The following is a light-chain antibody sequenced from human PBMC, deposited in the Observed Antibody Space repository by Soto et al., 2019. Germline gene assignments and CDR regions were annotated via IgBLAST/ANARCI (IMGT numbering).Light chain of an antibody. Sequence: EIVLTQSPGTLSLSPGERATLTCRTSQSVAGKYLAWYQQRPGQAPRLLIYGASTRATGIPDRFSGGGSGTGFTLTISRLEPEDFAVYYCQQYGSSQWTFGQGTKVEIK. CDR2: GAS. J-gene: IGKJ1*01. CDR1: QSVAGKY. V-gene: IGKV3-20*01. CDR3: QQYGSSQWT.